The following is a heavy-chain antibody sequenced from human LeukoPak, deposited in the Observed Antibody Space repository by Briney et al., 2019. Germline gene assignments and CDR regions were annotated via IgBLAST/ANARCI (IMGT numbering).Heavy chain of an antibody. J-gene: IGHJ4*02. V-gene: IGHV3-23*01. Sequence: GGSLRLSCAASGFTFGSYAMTWVRQAPGKGLEWVSGISGSGGSTNYADSVEGRFTISRDNSKNLLYVQMNSLRAEDTALYYCARDLYGSGSYYFDSWGQGTLVTVSS. CDR2: ISGSGGST. D-gene: IGHD3-10*01. CDR3: ARDLYGSGSYYFDS. CDR1: GFTFGSYA.